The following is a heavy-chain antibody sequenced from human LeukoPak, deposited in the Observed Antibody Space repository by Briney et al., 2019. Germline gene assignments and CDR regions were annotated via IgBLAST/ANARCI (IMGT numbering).Heavy chain of an antibody. J-gene: IGHJ6*03. Sequence: PSETLSLTCTVYGGSFTSYHWNWIRQPPGKGLEWIGEINHSGSTNYNPSLKSRVTISVDTSKNQFSLKLSSVTAADTAVYYCARGWELLQSYYYYMDVWGKGTTVTVSS. CDR1: GGSFTSYH. V-gene: IGHV4-34*01. CDR3: ARGWELLQSYYYYMDV. CDR2: INHSGST. D-gene: IGHD1-26*01.